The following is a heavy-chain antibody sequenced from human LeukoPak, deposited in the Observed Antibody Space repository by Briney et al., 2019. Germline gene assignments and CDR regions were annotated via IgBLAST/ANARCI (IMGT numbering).Heavy chain of an antibody. Sequence: PGESLKTPCKGSGYHFTSYWIAWVPQIPGKGLEWMRIVNPADSDTRYSPSFQGQVTISVDKSISTAYLQWSSLQASDTAMYYCATVPRIPAVGNTEYFQYWGQGTLVTVSS. V-gene: IGHV5-51*01. CDR2: VNPADSDT. D-gene: IGHD6-13*01. CDR1: GYHFTSYW. CDR3: ATVPRIPAVGNTEYFQY. J-gene: IGHJ1*01.